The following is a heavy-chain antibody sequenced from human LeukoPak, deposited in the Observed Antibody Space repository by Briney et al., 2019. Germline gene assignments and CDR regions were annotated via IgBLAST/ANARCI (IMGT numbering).Heavy chain of an antibody. J-gene: IGHJ4*02. V-gene: IGHV3-30*18. CDR2: ISDDGSNK. CDR3: AKDRSDSSGWYVGYFDY. D-gene: IGHD6-19*01. Sequence: GGSLGLSCAASGFTFSSYGMHWVRQAPGKGLEWVAGISDDGSNKYYADSVKGRVTISRDNSKNTLYLQMNSLRAEDTAVYYCAKDRSDSSGWYVGYFDYWGQGTLVTVSS. CDR1: GFTFSSYG.